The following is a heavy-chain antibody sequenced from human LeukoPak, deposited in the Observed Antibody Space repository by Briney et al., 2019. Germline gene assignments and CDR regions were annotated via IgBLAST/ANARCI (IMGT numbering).Heavy chain of an antibody. J-gene: IGHJ4*02. V-gene: IGHV3-21*01. Sequence: PGGSLRLSCAASGFTLSSYALSWVRQAPGKGLEWVSSISSSSSYIYYADSVKGRFTISRDNAKNSLYLQMNSLRAEDTAVYYCARDGKYSSGWPGGYWGQGTLVTVSS. CDR1: GFTLSSYA. CDR2: ISSSSSYI. CDR3: ARDGKYSSGWPGGY. D-gene: IGHD6-19*01.